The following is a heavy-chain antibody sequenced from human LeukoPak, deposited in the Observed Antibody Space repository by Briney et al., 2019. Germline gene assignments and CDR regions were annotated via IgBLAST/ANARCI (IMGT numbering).Heavy chain of an antibody. J-gene: IGHJ4*02. CDR2: ISAYNGNT. CDR3: AREGVMGQLLC. CDR1: GYTITSYG. V-gene: IGHV1-18*01. Sequence: ASVKISCKASGYTITSYGISCVRQDPGQGLQWMGWISAYNGNTNYAQKLQGRVTMTTDTSTSTAYMELRSLRSDDTAVYYCAREGVMGQLLCWGQGTLVTVSS. D-gene: IGHD2-2*01.